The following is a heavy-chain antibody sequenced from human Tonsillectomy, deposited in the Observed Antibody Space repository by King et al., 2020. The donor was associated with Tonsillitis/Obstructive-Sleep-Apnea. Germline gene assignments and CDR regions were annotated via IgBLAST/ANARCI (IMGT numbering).Heavy chain of an antibody. CDR1: GFTFSDYA. D-gene: IGHD3-16*01. Sequence: VQLVESGGGLVQPGGSLRLSCAASGFTFSDYAMSWVRQAPGKGLEWVSTLSGGGGITYYADSVKGRFTISRDNSKNTLYLQMNFLRAEDTALYYCAAVGQTVHLRAKFGANWFAHWGQGALVTAS. V-gene: IGHV3-23*04. CDR3: AAVGQTVHLRAKFGANWFAH. CDR2: LSGGGGIT. J-gene: IGHJ5*02.